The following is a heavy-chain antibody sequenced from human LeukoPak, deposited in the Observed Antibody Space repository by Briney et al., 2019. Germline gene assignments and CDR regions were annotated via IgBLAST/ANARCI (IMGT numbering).Heavy chain of an antibody. V-gene: IGHV1-18*04. J-gene: IGHJ6*03. CDR1: GYSFTDYY. CDR2: ISAYNGNT. D-gene: IGHD2-2*01. Sequence: ASVKVSCKASGYSFTDYYMHWVRQAPGQGLEWMGWISAYNGNTNYAQKLQGRVTMTTDTSTSTAYMELRSLRSDDTAVYYCARGGYCGSTSCYAVFKGYMDVWDKGTTVTISS. CDR3: ARGGYCGSTSCYAVFKGYMDV.